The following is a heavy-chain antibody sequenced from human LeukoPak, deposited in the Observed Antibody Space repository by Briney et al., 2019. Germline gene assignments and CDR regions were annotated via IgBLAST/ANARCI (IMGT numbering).Heavy chain of an antibody. D-gene: IGHD2-8*01. CDR1: GYTFTSYG. Sequence: ASVKVSCKASGYTFTSYGLSWVRQAPGQWLEWMGWISAYNDNTNYAQKFQGRVTMTTDTSTSTGYMELRSLRSDDTAVYYCARTDRRLMVSPKCFDPWGQGTLVTVSS. V-gene: IGHV1-18*01. J-gene: IGHJ5*02. CDR3: ARTDRRLMVSPKCFDP. CDR2: ISAYNDNT.